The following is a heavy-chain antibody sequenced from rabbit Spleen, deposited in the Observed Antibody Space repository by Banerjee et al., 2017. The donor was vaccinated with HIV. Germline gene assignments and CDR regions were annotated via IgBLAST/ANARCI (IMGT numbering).Heavy chain of an antibody. J-gene: IGHJ3*01. Sequence: QEQLVESGGGLVQPEGSLTLTCKASGVSFSDKDVMCWVRQAPGKGLEWITCINIATGKSVYASWAKGRFTISKTSSTTVTLEMTSLTAADTATYFCARNPASASFLWGQGTLVTVS. CDR1: GVSFSDKDV. D-gene: IGHD1-1*01. V-gene: IGHV1S45*01. CDR2: INIATGKS. CDR3: ARNPASASFL.